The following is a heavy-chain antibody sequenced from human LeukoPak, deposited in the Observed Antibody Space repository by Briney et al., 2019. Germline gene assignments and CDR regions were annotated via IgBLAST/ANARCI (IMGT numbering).Heavy chain of an antibody. D-gene: IGHD3-22*01. CDR1: GGSISSYY. Sequence: SETLSLTCTVSGGSISSYYWSWIRQPAGKGREWIGRIYTSGSTNYNPSLKSRVTMSVDTSKNQFSLKLSSVTAADTAVYYCARDPSTYYDSSGYSGHWGQGTLVTVSS. J-gene: IGHJ4*02. V-gene: IGHV4-4*07. CDR3: ARDPSTYYDSSGYSGH. CDR2: IYTSGST.